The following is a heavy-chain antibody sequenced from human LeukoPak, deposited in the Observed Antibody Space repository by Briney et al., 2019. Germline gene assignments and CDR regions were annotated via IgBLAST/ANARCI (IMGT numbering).Heavy chain of an antibody. J-gene: IGHJ5*02. CDR3: ASDDYAGNAIIP. V-gene: IGHV3-11*04. Sequence: GGSLRLSCAASGFTFSDYYMHWIRQAPGKGLEWISYISSSATTIYYADSVKGRFTISRDNAKNSLYLQMNSLRAEDTAVYYCASDDYAGNAIIPWGQGTLVTVSS. CDR1: GFTFSDYY. D-gene: IGHD4-23*01. CDR2: ISSSATTI.